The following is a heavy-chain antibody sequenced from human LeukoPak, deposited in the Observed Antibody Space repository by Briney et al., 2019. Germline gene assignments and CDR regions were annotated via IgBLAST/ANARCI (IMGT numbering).Heavy chain of an antibody. CDR2: IHYSGTT. CDR1: GGSISSYSHY. Sequence: PSETLSLTCTLSGGSISSYSHYWGWLRQAPGKGLEWIGCIHYSGTTYSTPSLNSRITTSIDSSNRQYSLKLTSVTAADTAVSYRAGDGSGYSDWSFDLWGRGTLVTVSS. J-gene: IGHJ2*01. D-gene: IGHD3-22*01. V-gene: IGHV4-39*01. CDR3: AGDGSGYSDWSFDL.